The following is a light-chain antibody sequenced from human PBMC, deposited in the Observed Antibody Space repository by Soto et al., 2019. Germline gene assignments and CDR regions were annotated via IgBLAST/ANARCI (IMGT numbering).Light chain of an antibody. J-gene: IGKJ2*01. Sequence: IQLTQSPSSLSASVGDRFTVTCRASQSINIYLNWYQQKPGKAPTLLIYGASTLQSGVPSRFSGGGSRTDFTLTISSLQTEDFATYYCQQSYRSPYTFGQGTKLEI. CDR3: QQSYRSPYT. CDR1: QSINIY. V-gene: IGKV1-39*01. CDR2: GAS.